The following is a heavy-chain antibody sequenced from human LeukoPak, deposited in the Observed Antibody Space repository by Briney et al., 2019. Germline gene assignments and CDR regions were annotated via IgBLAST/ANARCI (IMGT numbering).Heavy chain of an antibody. J-gene: IGHJ5*02. CDR2: MSPNSGKT. V-gene: IGHV1-8*01. CDR3: ASLRGGYQVGNSFDP. CDR1: GYTFTSYD. Sequence: GASVKVSCEASGYTFTSYDIYWMRQAPGQGLEWLGWMSPNSGKTGYAQKFQGRVTLTRNTSISTAYMELSSLRFEDTAVYYCASLRGGYQVGNSFDPWGQGTLVTVSS. D-gene: IGHD2-2*01.